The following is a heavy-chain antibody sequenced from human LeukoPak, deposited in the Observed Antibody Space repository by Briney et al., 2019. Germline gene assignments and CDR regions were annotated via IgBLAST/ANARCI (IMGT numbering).Heavy chain of an antibody. CDR2: ISSSGST. Sequence: SETLSLTCTVSGDSLSSGDYYWRWLRRPAGKGLEWIGRISSSGSTNYNPSLKSRVTISVDTSKNQFSLKLSSVTAADTAVYFCARGPYSYDSSGAFDIWGQGTMVTVSS. J-gene: IGHJ3*02. CDR3: ARGPYSYDSSGAFDI. D-gene: IGHD3-22*01. V-gene: IGHV4-61*02. CDR1: GDSLSSGDYY.